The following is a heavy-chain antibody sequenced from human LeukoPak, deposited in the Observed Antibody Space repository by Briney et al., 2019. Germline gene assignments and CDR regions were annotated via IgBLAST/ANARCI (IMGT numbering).Heavy chain of an antibody. V-gene: IGHV1-2*02. J-gene: IGHJ4*02. D-gene: IGHD3-22*01. CDR3: ARDPADYYDSRGGFDY. Sequence: ASVKVSCKASGYTFTGYYMHWVRQAPGQGLEWMGWINPNSGGTNYAQKFQGRVTMTRDTSISTAYMELSSLRSEDTAVYYCARDPADYYDSRGGFDYWGQGTLVTVSS. CDR2: INPNSGGT. CDR1: GYTFTGYY.